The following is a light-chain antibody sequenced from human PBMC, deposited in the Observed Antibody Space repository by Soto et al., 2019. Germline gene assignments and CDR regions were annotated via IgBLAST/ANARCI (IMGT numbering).Light chain of an antibody. Sequence: EIVLTQSPGTLSLSPGERATLSCRASQSVSSYLAWYQQKPGQAPRLLIYDASNRATGIPARFSGSGSGTDFTLTISSLEPEDFAVYYCHQRSNWLFTFGPGTKVDI. J-gene: IGKJ3*01. V-gene: IGKV3-11*01. CDR3: HQRSNWLFT. CDR1: QSVSSY. CDR2: DAS.